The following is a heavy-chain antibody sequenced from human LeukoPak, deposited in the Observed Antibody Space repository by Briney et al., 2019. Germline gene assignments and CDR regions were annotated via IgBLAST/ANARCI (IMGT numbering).Heavy chain of an antibody. J-gene: IGHJ6*02. V-gene: IGHV1-69*13. CDR2: IIPIFGTA. CDR3: ARDRGAAADSFGGNHYYYYGMDV. D-gene: IGHD6-13*01. CDR1: GGTFSSYA. Sequence: SVKVSCKASGGTFSSYAISWVRQAPGQGLEWMGGIIPIFGTANYAQKFQGRVTITADESTSTAYMELSSLRSEDTAVYYCARDRGAAADSFGGNHYYYYGMDVWGQGTTVTVSS.